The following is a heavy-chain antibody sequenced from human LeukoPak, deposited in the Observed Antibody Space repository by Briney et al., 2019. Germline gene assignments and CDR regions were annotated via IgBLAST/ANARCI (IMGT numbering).Heavy chain of an antibody. CDR1: GFTFSSYA. J-gene: IGHJ4*02. D-gene: IGHD1-1*01. Sequence: GGSLRLSCAASGFTFSSYAMHWVRQAPGKGLEWVAVISYDGSNKYYADSAKGRFTISRDNSKNMLWLQMNSLRAEDTAVYYCAKDPTGTTRGYFDCWGQGTLVTVSS. CDR2: ISYDGSNK. V-gene: IGHV3-30*04. CDR3: AKDPTGTTRGYFDC.